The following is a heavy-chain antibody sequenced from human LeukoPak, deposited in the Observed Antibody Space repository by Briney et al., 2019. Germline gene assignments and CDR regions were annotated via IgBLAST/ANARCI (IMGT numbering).Heavy chain of an antibody. D-gene: IGHD1-20*01. J-gene: IGHJ6*03. V-gene: IGHV3-33*06. CDR3: AKNVDNWNPREYYHMDV. CDR1: GFTFSSFG. CDR2: IWYDGSNK. Sequence: GRSLRLSCAASGFTFSSFGMHWVRQAPGKGLEWAAVIWYDGSNKYYADSMKGRFTISRDNSKNTLYLQMNSLRAEDTAVYYCAKNVDNWNPREYYHMDVWGKGTTVTVSS.